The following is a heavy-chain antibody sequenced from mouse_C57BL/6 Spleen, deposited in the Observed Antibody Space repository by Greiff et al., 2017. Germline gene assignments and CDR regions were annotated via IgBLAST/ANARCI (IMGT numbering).Heavy chain of an antibody. D-gene: IGHD2-2*01. V-gene: IGHV1-52*01. CDR3: ARDEGTMVTTGFAY. Sequence: QVQLQQPGAELVRPGSSVKLSCKASGYTFTSYWMHWVKQRPIQGLEWIGNIDPSDSETHYNQKFKDKDTLTVDKSSSTAYMQLSSLTSEDSAVYYCARDEGTMVTTGFAYWGQGTLVTVSA. J-gene: IGHJ3*01. CDR2: IDPSDSET. CDR1: GYTFTSYW.